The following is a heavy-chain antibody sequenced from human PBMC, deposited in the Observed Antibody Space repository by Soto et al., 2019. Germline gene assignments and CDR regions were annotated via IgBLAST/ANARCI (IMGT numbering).Heavy chain of an antibody. CDR2: IYYSGST. CDR1: GGSISSSSYY. V-gene: IGHV4-39*01. D-gene: IGHD2-2*01. Sequence: SETLSLTCTVSGGSISSSSYYWGWIRQPPGKGLEWIGSIYYSGSTYYNPSLKSRVTISVATSKNQFSLKLSSVTAADTAVYYCAVRLQGYCSSTSCYEVRRNWFDPWGQGTLVTVSS. J-gene: IGHJ5*02. CDR3: AVRLQGYCSSTSCYEVRRNWFDP.